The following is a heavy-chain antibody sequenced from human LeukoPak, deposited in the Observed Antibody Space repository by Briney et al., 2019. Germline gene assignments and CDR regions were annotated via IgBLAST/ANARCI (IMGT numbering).Heavy chain of an antibody. V-gene: IGHV4-39*01. D-gene: IGHD1-26*01. CDR1: GGSISSSTYY. CDR3: GGKTRVARYICFDP. J-gene: IGHJ5*02. CDR2: VSYSGTT. Sequence: SETVSLTCTVSGGSISSSTYYWGWVRQPPGKVMEWYGSVSYSGTTYYNTSLRSRVTISIDESRNQFSLKVISVPGADTAVYYCGGKTRVARYICFDPWGRGTLVTVSS.